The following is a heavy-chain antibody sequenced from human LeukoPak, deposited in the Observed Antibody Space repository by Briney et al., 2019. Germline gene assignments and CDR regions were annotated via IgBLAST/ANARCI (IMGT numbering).Heavy chain of an antibody. J-gene: IGHJ4*02. CDR1: GFTFSSYA. V-gene: IGHV3-23*01. Sequence: GGSLRLSCAASGFTFSSYAMSWVRQAPGKGLEWVSAISGSGGSTYYADSVKGRFTISRDNSKNTLYLQMNSLRAEDTAVYYCAKASLYYYDSSGYPSHYFDYWGQGTLVTVSS. CDR2: ISGSGGST. D-gene: IGHD3-22*01. CDR3: AKASLYYYDSSGYPSHYFDY.